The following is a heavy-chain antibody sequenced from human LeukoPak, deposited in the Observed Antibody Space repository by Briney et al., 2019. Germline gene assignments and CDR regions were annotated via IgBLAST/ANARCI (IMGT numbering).Heavy chain of an antibody. CDR2: ISWNSGSI. D-gene: IGHD6-6*01. CDR3: AKDISFSSSSGGYFDY. Sequence: GGSLRLSCAASGFTFDDYAMHWVRQAPGKGLEWVPGISWNSGSIGYADSVKGRFTISRDNAKNSLYLQMNSLRAEDTALYYCAKDISFSSSSGGYFDYWGQGTLVTVSS. J-gene: IGHJ4*02. V-gene: IGHV3-9*01. CDR1: GFTFDDYA.